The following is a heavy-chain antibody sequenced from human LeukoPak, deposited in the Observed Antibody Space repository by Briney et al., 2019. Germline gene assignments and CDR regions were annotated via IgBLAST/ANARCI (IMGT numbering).Heavy chain of an antibody. CDR2: ISWNSDNT. CDR3: AKGGCSSIKCYTNY. Sequence: GRSLRLSCAASGFTFDDYGMHWVRQAPGKGLEWVSSISWNSDNTDYADSVKGRFTISRDNAKNSLYLQMNSLRIEDMAFYYCAKGGCSSIKCYTNYWGQGTLVTVSS. D-gene: IGHD2-2*02. V-gene: IGHV3-9*03. J-gene: IGHJ4*02. CDR1: GFTFDDYG.